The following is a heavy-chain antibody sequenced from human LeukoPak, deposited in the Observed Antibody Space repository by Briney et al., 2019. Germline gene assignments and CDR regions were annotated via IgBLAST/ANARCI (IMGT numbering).Heavy chain of an antibody. CDR1: GFTFDDYA. V-gene: IGHV3-9*01. J-gene: IGHJ4*02. D-gene: IGHD3-22*01. CDR2: ISWNSGSI. Sequence: GRSLRLSCAASGFTFDDYAMHWVRQAPGKGLEWVSGISWNSGSIGYADSVKGRFTISRDNAENSLFLQMNSLRAEDTAVYYCASLFIPMYYYDSSGLDYWGQGTLVTVSS. CDR3: ASLFIPMYYYDSSGLDY.